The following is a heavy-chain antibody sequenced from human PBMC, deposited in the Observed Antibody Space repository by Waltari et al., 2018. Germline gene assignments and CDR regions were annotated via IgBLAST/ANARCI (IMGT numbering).Heavy chain of an antibody. CDR2: IKQDGSEK. CDR3: ARVTAAAWFDP. Sequence: EVQLVESGGGLVQPGGSLRLSCAASGFTFSSYWMSWVRQAPGKGLEGVANIKQDGSEKYYVDSGKGRFTISRDNAKNSLYLQMNSLRAEDTAVYYCARVTAAAWFDPWGQGTLVTVSS. V-gene: IGHV3-7*04. J-gene: IGHJ5*02. D-gene: IGHD6-13*01. CDR1: GFTFSSYW.